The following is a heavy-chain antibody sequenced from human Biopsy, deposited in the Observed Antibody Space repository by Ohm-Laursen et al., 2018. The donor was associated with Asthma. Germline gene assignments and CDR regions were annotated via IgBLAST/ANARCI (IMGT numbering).Heavy chain of an antibody. CDR2: THYSGTT. CDR1: GGSIGIYY. J-gene: IGHJ3*01. CDR3: SRVRGAFYESSVKNAFDV. Sequence: GTLSLTCTLSGGSIGIYYWGWIRQPPGKGLEYIGCTHYSGTTNTDPSLTGRVTMSVDTSKNQFSLKVTSVTAADNAVYFCSRVRGAFYESSVKNAFDVWGQGTMVTVSS. V-gene: IGHV4-59*01. D-gene: IGHD3-22*01.